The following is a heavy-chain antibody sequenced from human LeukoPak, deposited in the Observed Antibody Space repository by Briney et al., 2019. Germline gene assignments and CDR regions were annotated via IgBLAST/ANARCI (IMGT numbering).Heavy chain of an antibody. J-gene: IGHJ4*02. Sequence: SETLSLTCAVYGGSFSGYYWSWIRQPPGKGLEWIGEINHSGSTNYNPSLKSRVTISVDTSKNQFSLKLSSVTAADTAVYYCARRGLSSSSPTYYFDYWGQGTLVTVSS. CDR3: ARRGLSSSSPTYYFDY. D-gene: IGHD6-13*01. CDR2: INHSGST. CDR1: GGSFSGYY. V-gene: IGHV4-34*01.